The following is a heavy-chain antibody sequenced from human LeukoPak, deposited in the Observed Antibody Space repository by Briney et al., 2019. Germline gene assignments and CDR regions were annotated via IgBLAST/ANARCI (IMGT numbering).Heavy chain of an antibody. CDR3: AKEPWSFDY. CDR2: IRGSGDST. J-gene: IGHJ4*02. Sequence: GGSLRLSGLASGFTCSSYAMSWVRQAPGKGLDGVSGIRGSGDSTYYADSVKGRFTISRDNSKNTLYLQMNSLRAEDTAVYYCAKEPWSFDYWRQGTLVTVSS. CDR1: GFTCSSYA. V-gene: IGHV3-23*01. D-gene: IGHD2-8*02.